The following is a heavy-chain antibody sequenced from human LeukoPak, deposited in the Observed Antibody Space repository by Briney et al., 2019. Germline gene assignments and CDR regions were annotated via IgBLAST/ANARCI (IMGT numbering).Heavy chain of an antibody. CDR3: ARTRDFWSGYFDY. D-gene: IGHD3-3*01. Sequence: PSQTLSLNCAVSGVSITSDTYCWSWIRQPPGKGLEWIGYILHSGSTYYNPSLKSRVTISIDTSKSQFSLKLSSVTAADTAVYYCARTRDFWSGYFDYWGQGTLVTVSS. CDR1: GVSITSDTYC. J-gene: IGHJ4*02. V-gene: IGHV4-30-2*01. CDR2: ILHSGST.